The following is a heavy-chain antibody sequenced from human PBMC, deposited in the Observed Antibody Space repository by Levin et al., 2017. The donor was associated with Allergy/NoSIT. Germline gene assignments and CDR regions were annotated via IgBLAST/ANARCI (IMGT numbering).Heavy chain of an antibody. CDR2: ISSDGSSA. J-gene: IGHJ4*02. V-gene: IGHV3-74*01. D-gene: IGHD3-16*01. Sequence: LSLTCAASGFTFSSYWMHWVRQAPGKGLVWVSRISSDGSSANYADAVKGRFTISRDNAKNTLYLQMNSLRAEDTAVYFCAQGGKCHIDYWGQGTLVTVSS. CDR3: AQGGKCHIDY. CDR1: GFTFSSYW.